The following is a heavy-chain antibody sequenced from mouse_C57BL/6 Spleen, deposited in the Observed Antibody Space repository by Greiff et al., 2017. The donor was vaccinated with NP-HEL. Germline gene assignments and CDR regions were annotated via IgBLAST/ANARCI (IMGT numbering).Heavy chain of an antibody. D-gene: IGHD1-1*01. V-gene: IGHV14-3*01. Sequence: VQLQQSVAELVRPGASVKLSCTASGFTIKNTYMNWVKQRPEQGLEWIGRIDPANGNTKYAPKFQGKATITADTSSNTAYLQLSSLTSEDTAIYYCARDDGSSPAWFAYWGQGTLVTVSA. CDR1: GFTIKNTY. CDR3: ARDDGSSPAWFAY. J-gene: IGHJ3*01. CDR2: IDPANGNT.